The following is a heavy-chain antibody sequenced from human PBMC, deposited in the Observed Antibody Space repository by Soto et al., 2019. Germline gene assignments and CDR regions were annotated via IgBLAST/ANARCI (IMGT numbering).Heavy chain of an antibody. CDR1: GFTFSSYG. V-gene: IGHV3-33*01. CDR3: ARDDYGDYDAFDI. D-gene: IGHD4-17*01. CDR2: IWYDGSNK. Sequence: QVQLVESGGGVVQPGRSLRLSCAASGFTFSSYGMHWVRQAPGKGLEWVAVIWYDGSNKYYADSVKGRFTISRENSKNTLYLQMNSLRAEDTAVYYCARDDYGDYDAFDIWGQGTMVTVSS. J-gene: IGHJ3*02.